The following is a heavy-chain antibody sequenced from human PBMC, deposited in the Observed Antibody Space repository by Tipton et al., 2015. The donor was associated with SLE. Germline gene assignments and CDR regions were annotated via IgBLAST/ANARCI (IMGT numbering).Heavy chain of an antibody. Sequence: TLSLTCAVYGGSFSGYYWSWIRQPPGKGLEWIGEINHSGSTNYNPSLKCRVTISVDTSKNQFSLKLISVTAADPAVYYCARVGLVYCGGDCFYYYYGMVFWGQGTTVTVSS. CDR1: GGSFSGYY. J-gene: IGHJ6*02. V-gene: IGHV4-34*01. CDR2: INHSGST. D-gene: IGHD2-21*01. CDR3: ARVGLVYCGGDCFYYYYGMVF.